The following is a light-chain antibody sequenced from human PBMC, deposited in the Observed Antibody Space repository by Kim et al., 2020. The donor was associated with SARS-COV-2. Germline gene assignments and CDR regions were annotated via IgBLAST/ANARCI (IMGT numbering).Light chain of an antibody. Sequence: SYELTQPPSVSVAPGETASITCGGDKIGSKSVHWYQQRPGQAPVLVIYYDTDRPSGIPERFSGSNSGDTATLTISRVEAEDEADYFFQVWALYSMFFGGG. V-gene: IGLV3-21*01. CDR3: QVWALYSMF. CDR1: KIGSKS. J-gene: IGLJ2*01. CDR2: YDT.